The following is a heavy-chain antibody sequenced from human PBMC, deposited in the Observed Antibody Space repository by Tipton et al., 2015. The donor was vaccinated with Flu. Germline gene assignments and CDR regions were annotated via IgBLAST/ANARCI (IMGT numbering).Heavy chain of an antibody. V-gene: IGHV3-30*04. CDR3: AKDGGVDPTMVTHYYYGLDV. Sequence: QLVQSGGGLVQPGGSLKLSCAASGFTFSDSAMHWVRQAPGKGLEWVAVTSYDGSKNYYTDSVQGRFTISRDNSKNTLYLQMSSLTVEDTAVYYCAKDGGVDPTMVTHYYYGLDVWGQGTTVTVSS. CDR2: TSYDGSKN. D-gene: IGHD5-18*01. CDR1: GFTFSDSA. J-gene: IGHJ6*02.